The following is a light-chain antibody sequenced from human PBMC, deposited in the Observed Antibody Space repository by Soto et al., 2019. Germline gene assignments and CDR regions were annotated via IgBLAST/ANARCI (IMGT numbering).Light chain of an antibody. CDR2: GAS. CDR3: EQYGSSPPT. V-gene: IGKV3-20*01. CDR1: QSVSSYF. J-gene: IGKJ1*01. Sequence: EIVFTQSPCTLSLSPGERATLSCRASQSVSSYFLAWYQQKPGQAPRLLIYGASYRASGIPDRFSGSGSGTDFTLIITRLEPEDFAVYYCEQYGSSPPTFGQGTKVDIK.